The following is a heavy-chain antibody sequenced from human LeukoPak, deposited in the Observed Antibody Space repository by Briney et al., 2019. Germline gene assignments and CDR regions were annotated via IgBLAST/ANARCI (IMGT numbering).Heavy chain of an antibody. Sequence: GGSLRLSCAASGFTFSSSWMSWVRQAPGKGLEWVANIKQDGSEKYYVASVKGRFTISRDNAKNSLYLQMNSLRAEDTAVYYCARAGGTYYGIAFDIWGQGTMVTVSS. CDR2: IKQDGSEK. D-gene: IGHD1-26*01. CDR1: GFTFSSSW. CDR3: ARAGGTYYGIAFDI. V-gene: IGHV3-7*01. J-gene: IGHJ3*02.